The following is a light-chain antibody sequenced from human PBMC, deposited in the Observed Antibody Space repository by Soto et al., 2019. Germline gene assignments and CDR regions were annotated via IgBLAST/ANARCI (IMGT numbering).Light chain of an antibody. CDR2: AGF. J-gene: IGKJ2*01. Sequence: ENVLTQSPGTLVLSPGDRATLSCRASQSVGSNAVVWFQQKPGQAPRLLIYAGFTRATGIPDRFSGSGSGTDFTLTINRLEPEDFAVYYCHQHGPVPYTFGQGTKLEIK. V-gene: IGKV3-20*01. CDR3: HQHGPVPYT. CDR1: QSVGSNA.